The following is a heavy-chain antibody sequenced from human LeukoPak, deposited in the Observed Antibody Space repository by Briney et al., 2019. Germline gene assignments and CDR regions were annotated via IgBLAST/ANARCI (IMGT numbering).Heavy chain of an antibody. Sequence: PGGSLRLSCAASGFTFSSYEMNWVRQAPGMGLVWVSHITSGGGTIYYADSVKGRFTISRDNAKRPLYLQMNSLRAEDTAVYYCARRDGESRYYFDYWGQGTLVTVSS. J-gene: IGHJ4*02. V-gene: IGHV3-48*03. CDR2: ITSGGGTI. D-gene: IGHD4-17*01. CDR3: ARRDGESRYYFDY. CDR1: GFTFSSYE.